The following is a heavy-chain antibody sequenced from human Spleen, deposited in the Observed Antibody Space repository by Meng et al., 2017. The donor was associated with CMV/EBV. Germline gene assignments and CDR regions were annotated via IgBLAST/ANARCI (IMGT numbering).Heavy chain of an antibody. CDR2: VVGSSGNT. J-gene: IGHJ4*02. V-gene: IGHV3-23*01. D-gene: IGHD3-22*01. CDR1: GFTFSSYA. Sequence: GESLKISCAASGFTFSSYAMSWVRQAPGKGLEWVSTVVGSSGNTYYADSVKGRFTISRDNSKNTLYLQMNSLRAEDTALYYCARGVSDYYDSGPDYWGQGTLVTVSS. CDR3: ARGVSDYYDSGPDY.